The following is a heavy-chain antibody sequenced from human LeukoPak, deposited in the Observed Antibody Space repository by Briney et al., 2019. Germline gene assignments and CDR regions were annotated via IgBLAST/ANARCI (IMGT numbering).Heavy chain of an antibody. CDR3: ARDLASGYALFDY. D-gene: IGHD5-12*01. CDR2: ISGGGGST. CDR1: GFTFSSYA. J-gene: IGHJ4*02. Sequence: GGSLGLSCAASGFTFSSYAMSWVRQSPGKGLEWVSAISGGGGSTYYAYYTDSVKGRFTISRDNAKNSLYLQMNSLRAEDTAVYYCARDLASGYALFDYWGQGTLVTVSS. V-gene: IGHV3-23*01.